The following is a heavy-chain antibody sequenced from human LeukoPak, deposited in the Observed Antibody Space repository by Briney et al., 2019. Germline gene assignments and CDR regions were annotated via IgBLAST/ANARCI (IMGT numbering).Heavy chain of an antibody. Sequence: SVKVSCKASGGTFSSYAISWVRQAPGQGLEWMGRIIPILGIANYAQKFQGRVTITADKSTSTAYMELSSLRSEDTAVYYCARRVAVTGIYCFDLWGQGTPVTVSS. CDR2: IIPILGIA. D-gene: IGHD6-19*01. V-gene: IGHV1-69*04. CDR3: ARRVAVTGIYCFDL. CDR1: GGTFSSYA. J-gene: IGHJ4*02.